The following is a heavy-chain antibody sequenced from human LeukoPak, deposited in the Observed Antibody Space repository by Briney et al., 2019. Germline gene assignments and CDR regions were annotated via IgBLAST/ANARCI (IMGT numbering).Heavy chain of an antibody. J-gene: IGHJ3*02. V-gene: IGHV4-59*01. CDR1: GGSISSYY. D-gene: IGHD3-9*01. Sequence: SETLSLTCTVSGGSISSYYWSWIRQPPGKGLEWIGYIYYSGSTNYNPSLKSRVTISVDTPKNQFSLKLSSVTAADTAVYYCARATYYDILTGQPGAFDIWGQGTMVTVSS. CDR2: IYYSGST. CDR3: ARATYYDILTGQPGAFDI.